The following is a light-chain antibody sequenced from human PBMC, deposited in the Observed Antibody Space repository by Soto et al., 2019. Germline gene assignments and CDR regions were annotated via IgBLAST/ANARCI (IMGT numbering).Light chain of an antibody. CDR3: QQYGSSPIN. CDR2: GAS. J-gene: IGKJ5*01. V-gene: IGKV3-20*01. CDR1: QSVSSSY. Sequence: EIELTQSPGTLSLTPGERATLSCRASQSVSSSYLAWYQQKPGQAPRLLIYGASSRATGIPDRFSGSGSGTDFTLTISRLEPEDFAVYYCQQYGSSPINFGQGTRLEIK.